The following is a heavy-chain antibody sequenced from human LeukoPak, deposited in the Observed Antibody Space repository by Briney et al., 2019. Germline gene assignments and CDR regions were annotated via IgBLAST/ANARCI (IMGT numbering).Heavy chain of an antibody. CDR2: ISYDGTAE. Sequence: PGTSLRLSCVAPGFTFNNYAMHWVRQAPGQGLEWVAGISYDGTAEYYGDSMKGRFNISRDKSKNTLFLEVNSLRTEDTAVFYCARDWGGVVLMGGFDVWGQGTQVIVSS. V-gene: IGHV3-30*03. J-gene: IGHJ4*02. CDR1: GFTFNNYA. CDR3: ARDWGGVVLMGGFDV. D-gene: IGHD3-3*01.